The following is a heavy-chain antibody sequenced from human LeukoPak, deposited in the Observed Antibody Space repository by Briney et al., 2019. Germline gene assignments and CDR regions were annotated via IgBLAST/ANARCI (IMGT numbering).Heavy chain of an antibody. J-gene: IGHJ4*02. Sequence: GGSLRLSCAASGFTFSSYEMNWVRQAPGKGLEWVSSIDSSGGYMFYADSVKGRFIISRDNAKDSLYLQMNSLRVGDTAVYYCLRGDRRDYWGQGTLVTVSS. V-gene: IGHV3-21*06. CDR2: IDSSGGYM. CDR1: GFTFSSYE. CDR3: LRGDRRDY.